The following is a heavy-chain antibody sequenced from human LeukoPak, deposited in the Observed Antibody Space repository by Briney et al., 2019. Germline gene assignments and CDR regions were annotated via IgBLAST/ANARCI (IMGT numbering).Heavy chain of an antibody. CDR1: GFTFSSYW. D-gene: IGHD3-10*01. CDR2: IKQDGSEK. CDR3: ARARRITMVRGGGSNAFDI. J-gene: IGHJ3*02. Sequence: PGGSLRLSCAASGFTFSSYWMSWVRQAPGKGLEWVANIKQDGSEKYYVDSVKGRFTISRDNAKNTLYLQMNSLRAEDTAVYYCARARRITMVRGGGSNAFDIWGQGTMVTVSS. V-gene: IGHV3-7*01.